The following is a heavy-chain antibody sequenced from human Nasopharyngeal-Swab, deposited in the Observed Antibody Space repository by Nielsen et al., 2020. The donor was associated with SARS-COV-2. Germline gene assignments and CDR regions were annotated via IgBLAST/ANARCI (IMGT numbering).Heavy chain of an antibody. J-gene: IGHJ6*03. CDR3: AKTMVRGDFYYFLDV. CDR1: GFSFDDYT. V-gene: IGHV3-9*01. D-gene: IGHD3-10*01. CDR2: ISWKSGNM. Sequence: LKISCVASGFSFDDYTMHWVRQAPEKGLEWVSGISWKSGNMGYADSVKGRFTISRDNAKNSVYLQMNSLRPEDTALYYCAKTMVRGDFYYFLDVWGKGTTVTVSS.